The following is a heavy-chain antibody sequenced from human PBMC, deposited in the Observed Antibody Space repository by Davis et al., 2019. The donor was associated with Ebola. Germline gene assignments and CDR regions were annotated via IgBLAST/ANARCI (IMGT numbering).Heavy chain of an antibody. CDR1: GYTFTGYY. D-gene: IGHD3-10*01. J-gene: IGHJ6*02. Sequence: SVKVSCKASGYTFTGYYMHWVRQAPGQGLEWMGWNNPNSGGTNYAQKFQGWVTMTRDTSISTAYMELSRLRSDDTAVYYCARVDYYGSGVGYGMDVWGQGTTVTVSS. V-gene: IGHV1-2*04. CDR2: NNPNSGGT. CDR3: ARVDYYGSGVGYGMDV.